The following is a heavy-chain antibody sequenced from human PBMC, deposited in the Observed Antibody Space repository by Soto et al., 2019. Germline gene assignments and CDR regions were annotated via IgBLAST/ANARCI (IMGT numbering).Heavy chain of an antibody. J-gene: IGHJ5*02. CDR2: FYKSGYT. CDR3: ARSPGWPEGYFDL. Sequence: PSETLSLTCTVSRGSVSGGSYFWNWIRQPPGKGLEWIGYFYKSGYTKYNPSLESRVTISGDTSKNQISLKLSSVTAADTAVYYCARSPGWPEGYFDLWGQGTLVTVSS. CDR1: RGSVSGGSYF. V-gene: IGHV4-61*01. D-gene: IGHD1-1*01.